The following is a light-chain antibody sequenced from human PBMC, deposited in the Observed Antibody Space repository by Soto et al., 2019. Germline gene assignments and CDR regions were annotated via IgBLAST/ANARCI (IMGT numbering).Light chain of an antibody. J-gene: IGKJ4*01. CDR2: TAS. V-gene: IGKV1D-12*01. CDR1: QGVSTW. Sequence: DIQMTQSPSSVSASVGDRVTITCRASQGVSTWLAWYQRKPGKATNLLIYTASSWQSGVPSRFSGSGSGIDFTLTISSLQPEDFATYYCQQTTTFPLTFGGGTKVAI. CDR3: QQTTTFPLT.